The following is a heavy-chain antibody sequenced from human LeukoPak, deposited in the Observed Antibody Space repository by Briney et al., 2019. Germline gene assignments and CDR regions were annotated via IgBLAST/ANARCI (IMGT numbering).Heavy chain of an antibody. V-gene: IGHV3-7*03. CDR3: ATNYNY. CDR1: EFIFSNYY. J-gene: IGHJ4*02. D-gene: IGHD3-10*01. Sequence: GGSLRLSCSASEFIFSNYYMSWVRQAPGKGLEWVAMTKPDGSESFYPDSVKGRFTISRDNSKNSLFLQMSGLRIEDTALYYCATNYNYWGRGTLVTVSS. CDR2: TKPDGSES.